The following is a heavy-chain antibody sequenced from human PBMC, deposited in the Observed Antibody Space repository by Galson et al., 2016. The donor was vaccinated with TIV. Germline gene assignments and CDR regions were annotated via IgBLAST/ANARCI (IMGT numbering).Heavy chain of an antibody. V-gene: IGHV1-46*01. CDR1: GAIFSYHY. J-gene: IGHJ4*02. CDR3: ATIRACGGDCYYSGF. Sequence: QSGAEVKRPGSSVKVSCKASGAIFSYHYLNWVRQAPGQGLEWMGLINPNGGGTTYAQKFQGRITMTMDTSTNTVYVELRSLTSEDTAVYYCATIRACGGDCYYSGFWGQGTLVTVSS. CDR2: INPNGGGT. D-gene: IGHD2-21*02.